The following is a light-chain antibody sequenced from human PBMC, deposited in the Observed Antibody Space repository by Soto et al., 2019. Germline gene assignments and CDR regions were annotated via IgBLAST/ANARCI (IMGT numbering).Light chain of an antibody. V-gene: IGKV3-20*01. Sequence: EIVLMGCPGILSLSPGERASLSCGASQSISSSFLAWYQQKPGQAPRLLIYGASSRATGIPDRFSGTGSETDFTLTISRLEPEDFAVYYCQEYDNSPITFGQGTRLEIK. J-gene: IGKJ5*01. CDR1: QSISSSF. CDR3: QEYDNSPIT. CDR2: GAS.